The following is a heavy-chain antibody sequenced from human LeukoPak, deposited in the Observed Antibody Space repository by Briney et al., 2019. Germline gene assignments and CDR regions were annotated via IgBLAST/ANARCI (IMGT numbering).Heavy chain of an antibody. CDR3: ARAYDSSGYYYDEGFDY. CDR2: INHSGST. J-gene: IGHJ4*02. D-gene: IGHD3-22*01. Sequence: PSETLSLTCAVYGGSFSGYYWSWIRQPPGKGLEWIGEINHSGSTNYNPSLKSRVTISVDTSKNQFSLKLSSVTAADTAVYYCARAYDSSGYYYDEGFDYWGQGTLVTVSS. CDR1: GGSFSGYY. V-gene: IGHV4-34*01.